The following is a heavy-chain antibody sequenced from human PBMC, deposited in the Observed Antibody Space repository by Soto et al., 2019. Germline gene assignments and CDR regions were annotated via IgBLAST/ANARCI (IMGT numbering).Heavy chain of an antibody. D-gene: IGHD3-9*01. CDR1: AFTFSDFA. CDR3: ARAGFHSGLDV. Sequence: QVQLLESGGGVVQPGRSLRLSCAASAFTFSDFAMHWVRQAPGKGLEWMAVMSSDGTTMYYAGSVKGRFTITRDNFKSSVYLQMNSLRPDDTAVYYCARAGFHSGLDVWGLGTTVTVS. J-gene: IGHJ6*02. CDR2: MSSDGTTM. V-gene: IGHV3-30-3*01.